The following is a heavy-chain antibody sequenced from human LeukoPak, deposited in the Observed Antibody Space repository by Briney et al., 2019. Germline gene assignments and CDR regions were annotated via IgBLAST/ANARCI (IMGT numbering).Heavy chain of an antibody. V-gene: IGHV4-34*01. J-gene: IGHJ5*02. D-gene: IGHD2-2*01. CDR2: INHSGST. Sequence: SETLSLTCAVYGGSFSGYYWSWIRQPPGKGLEWIGEINHSGSTNYNPSLKSRVTISVDTSKNQFSLKLSSVTAADTAVYYCARWGCSSTSCYHNWFDPWGQGPLVTVSS. CDR1: GGSFSGYY. CDR3: ARWGCSSTSCYHNWFDP.